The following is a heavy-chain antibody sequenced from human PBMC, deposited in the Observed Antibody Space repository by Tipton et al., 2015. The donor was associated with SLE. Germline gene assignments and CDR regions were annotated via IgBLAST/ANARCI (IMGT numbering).Heavy chain of an antibody. D-gene: IGHD6-13*01. Sequence: QVQLVQSGAEVKKPGASVKVSCKASGYTFTSYYMHWVRQAPGQGLEWMGVINPSAGSTSYAQKFQGRVIMTRDTSTRTAYMELSSLRSEDTAVYYCARDGSSSSYFDYWGQGTLVTVSS. J-gene: IGHJ4*02. CDR2: INPSAGST. CDR3: ARDGSSSSYFDY. CDR1: GYTFTSYY. V-gene: IGHV1-46*01.